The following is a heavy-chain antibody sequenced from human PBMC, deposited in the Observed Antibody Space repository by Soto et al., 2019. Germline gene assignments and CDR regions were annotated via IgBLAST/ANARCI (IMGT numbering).Heavy chain of an antibody. D-gene: IGHD3-3*01. J-gene: IGHJ6*02. V-gene: IGHV4-31*03. Sequence: SETLSLTCTVSGGSISSGGYYWSWIRQHPGKGLEWIGYIYYSGSTYYNPSLKSRVTISVDTSKNQFSLKLSSVTAADTAVYYCARAAVRITIFGVVMDYYGMDVWGQGTTVTVSS. CDR1: GGSISSGGYY. CDR2: IYYSGST. CDR3: ARAAVRITIFGVVMDYYGMDV.